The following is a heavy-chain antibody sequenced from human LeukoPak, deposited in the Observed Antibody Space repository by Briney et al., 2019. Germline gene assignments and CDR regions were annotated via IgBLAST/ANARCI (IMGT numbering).Heavy chain of an antibody. Sequence: ASVKVSCKASGYTFTSYDINWVRQAPGQGLEWMGWINPNSGGTNYAQKFQGRVTMTRDTSISTAYMELSRLRSDDTAVYYCARGYGSGSYYNGLDYWGQGTLVTVSS. CDR1: GYTFTSYD. CDR2: INPNSGGT. J-gene: IGHJ4*02. CDR3: ARGYGSGSYYNGLDY. D-gene: IGHD3-10*01. V-gene: IGHV1-2*02.